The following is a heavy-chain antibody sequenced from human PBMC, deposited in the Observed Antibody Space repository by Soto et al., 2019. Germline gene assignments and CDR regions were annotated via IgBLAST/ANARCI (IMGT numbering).Heavy chain of an antibody. Sequence: EVQLVESGGGLVQPGGSLRLSCAASGFTFSSYWMHWVRHVPGKGLVWVSRINSEGSSTSNADSVRGRFTISRDNAKNTLYLQMNSLRAEDTAVYYCVRGMGCSEDYWGQGTLVTVSS. D-gene: IGHD6-25*01. CDR3: VRGMGCSEDY. J-gene: IGHJ4*02. CDR1: GFTFSSYW. CDR2: INSEGSST. V-gene: IGHV3-74*01.